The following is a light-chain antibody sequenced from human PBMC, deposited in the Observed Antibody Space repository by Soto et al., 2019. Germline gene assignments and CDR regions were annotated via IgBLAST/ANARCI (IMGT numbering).Light chain of an antibody. CDR3: QQYGSSGWT. V-gene: IGKV3-20*01. J-gene: IGKJ1*01. CDR1: QSVSSSY. Sequence: EVVLTQSPGTLSLSPGERATLSCRASQSVSSSYLAWYQQKPGQAPRLLLYGASSRDTGIPDRFRGSGSVTDFTLTISRLEPEDFAVYYCQQYGSSGWTFGQGTKVEIK. CDR2: GAS.